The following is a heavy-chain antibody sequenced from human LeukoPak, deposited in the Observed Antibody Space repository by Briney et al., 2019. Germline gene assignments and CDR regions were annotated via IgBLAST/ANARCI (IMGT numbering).Heavy chain of an antibody. Sequence: PSETLSLTCAVYGGSFSGYYRSWIRQPPGKGLEWIGEINHSGSTNYNPSLKSRVTISVDTSKNQFSLKLSPVTAADTAVYYCARASAPYSSSWYRPGFDPWGQGTLVTVSS. V-gene: IGHV4-34*01. CDR1: GGSFSGYY. D-gene: IGHD6-13*01. CDR2: INHSGST. J-gene: IGHJ5*02. CDR3: ARASAPYSSSWYRPGFDP.